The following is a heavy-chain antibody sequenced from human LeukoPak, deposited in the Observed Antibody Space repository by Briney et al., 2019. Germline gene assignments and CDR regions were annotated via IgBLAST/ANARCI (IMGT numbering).Heavy chain of an antibody. CDR3: AREPVWYYYGSGSWQRFDP. CDR2: VSYSGTT. J-gene: IGHJ5*02. V-gene: IGHV4-59*01. D-gene: IGHD3-10*01. Sequence: SETLSLTCTVSGGSISSYYWSWIRQPPGKGLEWIGYVSYSGTTNYTPSLKSRVTISVDTSKNQFSLKLSSVTAADTAVYYCAREPVWYYYGSGSWQRFDPWGQGTLATVSS. CDR1: GGSISSYY.